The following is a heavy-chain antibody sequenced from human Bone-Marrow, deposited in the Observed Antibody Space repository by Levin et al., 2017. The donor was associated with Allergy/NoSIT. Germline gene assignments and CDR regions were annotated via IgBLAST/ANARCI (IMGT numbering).Heavy chain of an antibody. V-gene: IGHV1-2*04. Sequence: GESLKISCKASGYTFTGYYMHWVRQAPGQGLEWVGWINPKSGGTNYAQKFQGWVTMTRDTSISTAYMELSRLRSDDTAVYYCARDSSGADYWGQGTLVTVSS. CDR1: GYTFTGYY. J-gene: IGHJ4*02. D-gene: IGHD3-22*01. CDR3: ARDSSGADY. CDR2: INPKSGGT.